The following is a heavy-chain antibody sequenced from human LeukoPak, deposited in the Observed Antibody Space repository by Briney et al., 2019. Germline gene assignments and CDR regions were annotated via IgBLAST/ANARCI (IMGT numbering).Heavy chain of an antibody. Sequence: GGSLRLSCVASGFNFNMFWMSWIRQAPGKGLEWVAHIDQDGTIQYFLDSVKGRFTLSRDNAKKSLYLQMNSLSAEDTAVYYCARDLAGGVGGDYWGQGTLVTVSS. CDR3: ARDLAGGVGGDY. CDR2: IDQDGTIQ. CDR1: GFNFNMFW. D-gene: IGHD6-13*01. J-gene: IGHJ4*02. V-gene: IGHV3-7*01.